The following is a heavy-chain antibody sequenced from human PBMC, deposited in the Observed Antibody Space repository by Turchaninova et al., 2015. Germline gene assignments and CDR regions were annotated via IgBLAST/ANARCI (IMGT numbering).Heavy chain of an antibody. CDR2: MYPDASDT. CDR3: ARHSSSASYGLFDY. Sequence: GAEVKKPGESLRISCLGFGYNFDNSWCAGVGQMPGKGMEWMGIMYPDASDTTYSPSFQGQVTISVDKTISTAYLQWNSLKTSDTGMYYCARHSSSASYGLFDYWGQGTQVIISS. CDR1: GYNFDNSW. V-gene: IGHV5-51*01. J-gene: IGHJ4*02. D-gene: IGHD4-17*01.